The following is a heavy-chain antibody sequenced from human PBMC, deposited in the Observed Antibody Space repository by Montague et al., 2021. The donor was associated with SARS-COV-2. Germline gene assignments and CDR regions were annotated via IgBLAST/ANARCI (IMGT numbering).Heavy chain of an antibody. J-gene: IGHJ4*02. D-gene: IGHD2-2*01. CDR1: GGSISSGGYY. CDR3: ARATAGPAAIFMGFQRPTAACDN. CDR2: IYYSGST. V-gene: IGHV4-31*03. Sequence: TLSLTCTVSGGSISSGGYYWSWIRQPPGKGLEWIGYIYYSGSTYYNPSLKSRVTISVDTSKNQFSLKLSSVTAAATAVYYCARATAGPAAIFMGFQRPTAACDNWGQGTLVTVS.